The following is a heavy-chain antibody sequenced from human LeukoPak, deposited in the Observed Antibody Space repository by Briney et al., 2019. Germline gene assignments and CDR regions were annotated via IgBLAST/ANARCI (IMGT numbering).Heavy chain of an antibody. V-gene: IGHV3-23*01. CDR1: GCPFSSYA. Sequence: GGALMRSCGAAGCPFSSYAMRWVRRAPGKGREWGSAISGSGGSTYYSDSLKGRFTISRDNSKNTPYLQMNSLRAEDTAVYYCAKGGGGGYYRWGQGTLVTVSS. CDR3: AKGGGGGYYR. CDR2: ISGSGGST. J-gene: IGHJ4*02. D-gene: IGHD3-22*01.